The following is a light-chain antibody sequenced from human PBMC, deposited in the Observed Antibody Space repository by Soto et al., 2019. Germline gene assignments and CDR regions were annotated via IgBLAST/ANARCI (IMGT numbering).Light chain of an antibody. J-gene: IGKJ1*01. V-gene: IGKV1-5*01. CDR2: DAS. CDR1: QSISSW. Sequence: DIQMTQSPSTLSASVGDRVTITCRASQSISSWLAWYQQKPGKAPKLLIYDASSLESGVPSRFSGSESGTEFTLTISSLQPDDFANYYCQQYNSYWTFGQGTKVEIK. CDR3: QQYNSYWT.